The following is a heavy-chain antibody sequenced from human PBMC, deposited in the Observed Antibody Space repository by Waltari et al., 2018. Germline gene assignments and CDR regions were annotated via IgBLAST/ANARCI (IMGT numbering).Heavy chain of an antibody. CDR2: INSDGSST. Sequence: EVQLVESGGGLVQPGGSLRLSCAASGFTFRSYWLHWVRQAPGKGLVWVSHINSDGSSTSYADSVKGRFTISRDNAKNTLYLQMNSLRAEDTAVYYCARVRLLYTFDYWGQGTLVTVSS. V-gene: IGHV3-74*01. J-gene: IGHJ4*02. CDR1: GFTFRSYW. D-gene: IGHD2-21*02. CDR3: ARVRLLYTFDY.